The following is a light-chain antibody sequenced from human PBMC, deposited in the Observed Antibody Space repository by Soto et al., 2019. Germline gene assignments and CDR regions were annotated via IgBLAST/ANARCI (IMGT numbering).Light chain of an antibody. Sequence: QAVVTQEPSLTVSPGGTVTLTCGSSTGTVTSGHYPYWFQQKPGQAPRALIYDTSNKHSWTPARFSGSLLGGKAALTLSGAQPEDQAEYHCLLSYSGARLYVFGTGTKVTVL. CDR3: LLSYSGARLYV. V-gene: IGLV7-46*01. CDR2: DTS. CDR1: TGTVTSGHY. J-gene: IGLJ1*01.